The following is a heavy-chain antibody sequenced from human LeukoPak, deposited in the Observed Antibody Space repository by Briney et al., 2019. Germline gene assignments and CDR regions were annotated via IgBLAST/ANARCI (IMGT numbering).Heavy chain of an antibody. Sequence: ASVKVSCKASGYTFTSYGISWVRQAPGQGLEWMGWISAYNGNTNYAQKLQGRVTMTTDTSTSTAYMELRSLRSDDTAVYYCARHYCSGGSCYSKCFDPWGQGTLVTVSS. D-gene: IGHD2-15*01. CDR3: ARHYCSGGSCYSKCFDP. V-gene: IGHV1-18*01. J-gene: IGHJ5*02. CDR1: GYTFTSYG. CDR2: ISAYNGNT.